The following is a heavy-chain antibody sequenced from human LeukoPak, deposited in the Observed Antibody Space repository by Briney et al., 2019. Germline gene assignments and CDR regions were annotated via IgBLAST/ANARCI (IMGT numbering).Heavy chain of an antibody. CDR1: GGTFSSYA. D-gene: IGHD5-18*01. V-gene: IGHV1-69*05. Sequence: SVKVSCKASGGTFSSYAISWVRQAPGQGLEWMGGIIPIFGTANYAQKFQGRVTITTDKSTSTAYMELSSLRSEDTAVYYCARQGYGGGASDIWGQGTMVTVSS. CDR2: IIPIFGTA. J-gene: IGHJ3*02. CDR3: ARQGYGGGASDI.